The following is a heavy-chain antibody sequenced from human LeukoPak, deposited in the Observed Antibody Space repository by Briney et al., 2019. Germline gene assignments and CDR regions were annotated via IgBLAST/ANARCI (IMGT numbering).Heavy chain of an antibody. CDR2: INHSGST. D-gene: IGHD2-2*01. CDR3: ARGSPPDYCSSTSCYDEY. Sequence: KTSETLSLTCTVSGGSISSGGYYWSWIRQPPGKGLEWIGEINHSGSTNYNPSLKSRVTISVDTSKNQFSLKLSSVTAADTAVYYCARGSPPDYCSSTSCYDEYWGRGTLVTVSS. V-gene: IGHV4-30-2*01. J-gene: IGHJ4*02. CDR1: GGSISSGGYY.